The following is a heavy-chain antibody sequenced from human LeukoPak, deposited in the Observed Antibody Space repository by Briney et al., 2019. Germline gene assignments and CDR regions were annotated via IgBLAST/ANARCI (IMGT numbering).Heavy chain of an antibody. Sequence: GGSLRLSCAVSGFTFSSFEMNWVRLAPGKGLEWVAVISYDGSNKYYADSVKGRFTISRDNSKNTLYLQMNSLRAEDTAVYYCARDGTYITMIAQYWGQGTLVTVSS. V-gene: IGHV3-30*04. D-gene: IGHD3-22*01. CDR3: ARDGTYITMIAQY. CDR1: GFTFSSFE. CDR2: ISYDGSNK. J-gene: IGHJ4*02.